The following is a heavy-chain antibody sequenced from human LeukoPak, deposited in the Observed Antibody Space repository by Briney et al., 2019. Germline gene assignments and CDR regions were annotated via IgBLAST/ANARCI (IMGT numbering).Heavy chain of an antibody. V-gene: IGHV3-66*01. CDR2: IYSGGST. J-gene: IGHJ4*02. D-gene: IGHD3-16*01. CDR3: ARDGGYRDYFDY. CDR1: AFTVSSNY. Sequence: GGSLRLSCAASAFTVSSNYMSWVRQAPGKGLEWVSVIYSGGSTYYADSVKGRFTISRDNSKNTLCLQMNSLRAEDTAVYYCARDGGYRDYFDYWGQGTLVTVSS.